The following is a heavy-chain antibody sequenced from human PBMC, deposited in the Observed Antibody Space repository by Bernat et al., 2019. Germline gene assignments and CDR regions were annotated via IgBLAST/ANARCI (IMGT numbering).Heavy chain of an antibody. CDR2: IKQDGSEK. CDR1: GFTFSSYW. V-gene: IGHV3-7*03. D-gene: IGHD3-3*01. J-gene: IGHJ1*01. Sequence: EVQLVESGGGLVQPWGSLRLSCAASGFTFSSYWMTWVRQAPGKGLEWVANIKQDGSEKYYVDSVKGRFTISRDNAKNSLYLQMNSLRTEDTAVYYCATFWSCYPYFQHWGPSTLVTVSS. CDR3: ATFWSCYPYFQH.